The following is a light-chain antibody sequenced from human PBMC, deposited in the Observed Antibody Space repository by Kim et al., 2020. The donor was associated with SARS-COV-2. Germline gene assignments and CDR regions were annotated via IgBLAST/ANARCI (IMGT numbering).Light chain of an antibody. CDR3: QQYNNWPPSNT. J-gene: IGKJ5*01. CDR1: QSVSSN. Sequence: EIVMTQSTATLSVSPGERATLSCRASQSVSSNLAWYQKKPGQAPRLLIYGASTRATGIPARFSGSGSGTEFTLTISSLQSEDFAVYYCQQYNNWPPSNTFGQGTRLEIK. CDR2: GAS. V-gene: IGKV3-15*01.